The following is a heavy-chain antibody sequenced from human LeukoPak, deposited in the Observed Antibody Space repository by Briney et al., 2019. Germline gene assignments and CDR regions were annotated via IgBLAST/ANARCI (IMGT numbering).Heavy chain of an antibody. CDR2: IYTSGST. J-gene: IGHJ5*02. D-gene: IGHD4-17*01. CDR3: AGSIYGDYVRNWFDP. V-gene: IGHV4-4*07. CDR1: GGSISSYY. Sequence: SETLSLTCTVSGGSISSYYWSWIRQPAGKGLEWIGRIYTSGSTNYNPSLKSRVTMSVDTSKNQFSLKLSSVTAADTAMYYCAGSIYGDYVRNWFDPWGQGTLVTVSS.